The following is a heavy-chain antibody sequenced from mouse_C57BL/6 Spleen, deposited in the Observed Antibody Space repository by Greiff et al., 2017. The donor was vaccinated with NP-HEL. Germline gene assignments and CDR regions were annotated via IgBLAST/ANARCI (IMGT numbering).Heavy chain of an antibody. CDR1: GYTFTSYW. CDR2: IYPSDSET. V-gene: IGHV1-61*01. D-gene: IGHD1-1*01. J-gene: IGHJ1*03. Sequence: QVQLQQPGAELVRPGSSVKLSCKASGYTFTSYWMDWVKQRPGQGLEWIGNIYPSDSETHYNQKFKDKAPLTVDKSSSTAYMQLSSLTSEDSAVYYCSREVYGRGYFDVWGTGTTVTVSS. CDR3: SREVYGRGYFDV.